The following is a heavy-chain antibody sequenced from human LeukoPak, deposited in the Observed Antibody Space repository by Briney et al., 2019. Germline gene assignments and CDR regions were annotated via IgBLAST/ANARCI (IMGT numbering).Heavy chain of an antibody. CDR2: ISGSCGST. D-gene: IGHD1-26*01. J-gene: IGHJ4*02. CDR3: AKSPSWELQSSLFDY. V-gene: IGHV3-23*01. Sequence: GGSLRLSCAASGFTFSSYAMSWVRQAPGKGLEWVSAISGSCGSTYYADSVKGRFTISRDNSKNTLYLQMNSLRAEDRAVYYCAKSPSWELQSSLFDYWGQGTLVTVSS. CDR1: GFTFSSYA.